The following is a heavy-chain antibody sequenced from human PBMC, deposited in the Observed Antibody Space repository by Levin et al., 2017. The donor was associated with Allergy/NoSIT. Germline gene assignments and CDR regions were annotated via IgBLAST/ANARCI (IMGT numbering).Heavy chain of an antibody. V-gene: IGHV3-21*01. J-gene: IGHJ1*01. CDR3: ARGLSVAAVPLPPLD. D-gene: IGHD6-25*01. Sequence: SCEASGFSLSSYHMNWVRQAPGKGLEWVSSISTTSFYIYYSDSAKGRFTVSRDNANNSVYLQMNSLRAEDTAVYYCARGLSVAAVPLPPLDWGQGTLVTVSS. CDR2: ISTTSFYI. CDR1: GFSLSSYH.